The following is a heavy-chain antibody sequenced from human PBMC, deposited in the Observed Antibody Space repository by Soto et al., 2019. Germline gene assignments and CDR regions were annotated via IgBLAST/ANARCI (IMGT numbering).Heavy chain of an antibody. D-gene: IGHD2-8*01. CDR3: ARGSAYSTPWSFDS. CDR2: ISGYNGNT. Sequence: ASVKVSCKTSGYTFSRYGISWVRQAPGQGLEWMGWISGYNGNTKEAEKYQGRLIMTTDTAANTAHMDLRSLTSDDTAVHYCARGSAYSTPWSFDSWGRGTLVTVS. J-gene: IGHJ4*02. CDR1: GYTFSRYG. V-gene: IGHV1-18*01.